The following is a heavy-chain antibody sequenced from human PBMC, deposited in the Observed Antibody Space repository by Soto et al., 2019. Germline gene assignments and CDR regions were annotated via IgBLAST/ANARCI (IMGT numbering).Heavy chain of an antibody. CDR1: GGTFSSYA. V-gene: IGHV1-69*13. J-gene: IGHJ4*02. CDR3: ARDCSGGSCYES. D-gene: IGHD2-15*01. CDR2: IIPIFGTA. Sequence: ASVKVSCKASGGTFSSYAISWVRQAPGQGLEWMGGIIPIFGTANYAQKFQGRVTITADESTSTAYMELSSLRSEDTAVYYCARDCSGGSCYESWGQGTLVTVSS.